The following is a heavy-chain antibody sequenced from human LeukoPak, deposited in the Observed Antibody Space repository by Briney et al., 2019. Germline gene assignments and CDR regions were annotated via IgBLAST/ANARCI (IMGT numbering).Heavy chain of an antibody. J-gene: IGHJ2*01. CDR3: ARLSSSWYQDWYFDL. CDR1: GGSISNYD. CDR2: IYTSGST. V-gene: IGHV4-4*07. D-gene: IGHD6-13*01. Sequence: SETLSLTCTVSGGSISNYDWSWIRQPAGKGLEWIGRIYTSGSTNYNPSLRSRVTMSEDTSKKQFSLKLSSVTAADTAVYYCARLSSSWYQDWYFDLWGRGTLVTVSS.